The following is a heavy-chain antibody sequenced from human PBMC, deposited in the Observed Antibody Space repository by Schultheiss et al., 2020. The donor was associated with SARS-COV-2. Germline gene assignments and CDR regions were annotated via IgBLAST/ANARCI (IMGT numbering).Heavy chain of an antibody. V-gene: IGHV4-34*09. J-gene: IGHJ4*02. CDR2: IYHSGST. Sequence: SQTLSLTCAVYGGSFSGYYWSWIRQPPGKGLEWIGYIYHSGSTNYNPSLKSRVTISVDTSKNQFSLKLSSVTAADTAVYYCALSPAPKTVTTGGNYFDYWGQGTLVTVSS. D-gene: IGHD4-17*01. CDR1: GGSFSGYY. CDR3: ALSPAPKTVTTGGNYFDY.